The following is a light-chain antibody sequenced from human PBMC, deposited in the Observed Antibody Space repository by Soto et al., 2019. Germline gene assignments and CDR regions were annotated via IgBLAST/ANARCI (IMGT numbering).Light chain of an antibody. J-gene: IGKJ5*01. CDR2: GVS. CDR1: QSVSSSY. CDR3: QQYGGSPRT. Sequence: EIVLTQSPGTLSLSPGERATLSCRASQSVSSSYLAWYQQKPGQAPKFLIYGVSSRATGIPDRFSGGGSGTDFTLTISSLEPEDFAVYYCQQYGGSPRTFGQGTRLEIK. V-gene: IGKV3-20*01.